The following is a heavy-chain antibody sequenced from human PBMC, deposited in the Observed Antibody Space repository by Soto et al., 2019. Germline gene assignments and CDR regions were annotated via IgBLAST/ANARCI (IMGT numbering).Heavy chain of an antibody. J-gene: IGHJ6*02. CDR2: IYHSGST. D-gene: IGHD2-15*01. CDR3: ARVYCSGGSCYRPDYYYYGMDV. CDR1: GGSISSSNW. Sequence: QVQLQESGPGLVKPSGTLSLTCAVSGGSISSSNWWSWVRQPPGKGLEWIGEIYHSGSTNYNPSLKSRVTISVDKSKNQFSLKLSSVTAADTAVYYCARVYCSGGSCYRPDYYYYGMDVWGQGTTVTVSS. V-gene: IGHV4-4*02.